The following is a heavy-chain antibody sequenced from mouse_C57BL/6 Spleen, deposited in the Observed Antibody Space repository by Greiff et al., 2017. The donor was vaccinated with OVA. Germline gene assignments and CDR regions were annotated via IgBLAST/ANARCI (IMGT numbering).Heavy chain of an antibody. CDR3: AREGYGSSYDY. Sequence: QVQLQQPGAELVKPGAPVKMSCKASGYTFTSYWITWVKQRPGQGLEWIGDIYPGSGSTNYNEKFKSKATLTVDTSSSTAYMQLSSLTSEDSAVYYCAREGYGSSYDYWGQGTTLTVSS. J-gene: IGHJ2*01. CDR1: GYTFTSYW. V-gene: IGHV1-55*01. CDR2: IYPGSGST. D-gene: IGHD1-1*01.